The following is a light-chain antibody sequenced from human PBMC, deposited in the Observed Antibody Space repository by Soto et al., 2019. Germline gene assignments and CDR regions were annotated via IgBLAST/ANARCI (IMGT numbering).Light chain of an antibody. Sequence: QSSLTERPSVSGSPGQSVTISCTGTSSDVGFFNYVSWYQHHPGKVPKFLIYEVNKRPSGVPDRFSGSKSGNTASLTVSGLQPEDEAEYSCSSRVDGSSYGFGTGTEVIVL. CDR3: SSRVDGSSYG. CDR1: SSDVGFFNY. V-gene: IGLV2-8*01. J-gene: IGLJ1*01. CDR2: EVN.